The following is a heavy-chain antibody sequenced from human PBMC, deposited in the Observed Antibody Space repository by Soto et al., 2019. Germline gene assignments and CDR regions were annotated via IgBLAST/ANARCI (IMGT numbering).Heavy chain of an antibody. Sequence: QLQLQESGPGLVKPSETLSLTCTVSGGSISSSSYYWGWIRQPPGKGLEWIGSIYYSGSTCYNPALKSRVPLSVDTSKNQFSLKLSSVTAADTAVYYCARHRVATITDDAFDIWGQGTMVTVSS. CDR3: ARHRVATITDDAFDI. D-gene: IGHD5-12*01. V-gene: IGHV4-39*01. J-gene: IGHJ3*02. CDR1: GGSISSSSYY. CDR2: IYYSGST.